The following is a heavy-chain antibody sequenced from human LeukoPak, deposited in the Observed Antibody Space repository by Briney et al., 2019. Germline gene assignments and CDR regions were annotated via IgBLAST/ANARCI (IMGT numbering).Heavy chain of an antibody. J-gene: IGHJ4*02. CDR2: IWYDGSNK. CDR3: AKGISGTTFYFDY. V-gene: IGHV3-33*06. CDR1: GFTFSNYG. D-gene: IGHD1-26*01. Sequence: PGGSLRLSCAASGFTFSNYGMHWVRQAPGKGLEWVAVIWYDGSNKYYADSVKGRFTISRDNSKNTLFLQMNSLRAEDTAVYYCAKGISGTTFYFDYWGQGTLVTVSS.